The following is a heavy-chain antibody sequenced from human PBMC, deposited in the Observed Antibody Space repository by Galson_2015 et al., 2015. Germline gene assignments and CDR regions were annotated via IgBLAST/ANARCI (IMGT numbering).Heavy chain of an antibody. J-gene: IGHJ4*02. CDR1: GFTFSSYG. CDR2: IWNDVSKK. V-gene: IGHV3-33*01. CDR3: ARDPSSGSYGHFDY. Sequence: SLRLSCAASGFTFSSYGMHWVRQAPGKGLEWVAVIWNDVSKKYYADSVQGRFTISRDNSKNTLYLQMNSLRADDTAVYYCARDPSSGSYGHFDYWGQGTLLTVSS. D-gene: IGHD6-19*01.